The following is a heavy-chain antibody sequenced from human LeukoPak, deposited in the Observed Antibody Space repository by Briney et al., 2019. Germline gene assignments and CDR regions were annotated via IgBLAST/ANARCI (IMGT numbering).Heavy chain of an antibody. V-gene: IGHV3-23*01. CDR1: GFTFSSYA. CDR3: AKERGYSSSYGPNWFDP. CDR2: ISGSGGST. D-gene: IGHD6-13*01. Sequence: GGSLRLSCAASGFTFSSYAMSWVRQAPGKGLEWVSAISGSGGSTYYADSVKGRFTISRDNSKNTLYLQMNSLRAEDTAVYYCAKERGYSSSYGPNWFDPWGQGTLVTVSS. J-gene: IGHJ5*02.